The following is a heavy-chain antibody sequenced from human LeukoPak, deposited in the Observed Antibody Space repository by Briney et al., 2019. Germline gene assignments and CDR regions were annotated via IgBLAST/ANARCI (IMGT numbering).Heavy chain of an antibody. CDR1: GGSISSYY. CDR3: ARGPLRLHDYGDYYFDY. J-gene: IGHJ4*02. V-gene: IGHV4-59*01. D-gene: IGHD4-17*01. Sequence: SETLSLTCTVSGGSISSYYWSWIRQPPGKGLEWIGYIYYSGSTNYNPSLKSRVTISVDTSKNQFSLKLSSVTAADTAVYYCARGPLRLHDYGDYYFDYWGQGTLVTVSS. CDR2: IYYSGST.